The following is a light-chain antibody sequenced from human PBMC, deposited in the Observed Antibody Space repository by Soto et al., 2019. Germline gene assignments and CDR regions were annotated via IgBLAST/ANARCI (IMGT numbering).Light chain of an antibody. CDR3: CSYAGSRV. J-gene: IGLJ3*02. V-gene: IGLV2-11*01. Sequence: QSALTQPRSVSGSPGQSVTISCTGTSSDVGEYDYVSWYQHHPGKAPKLMIYDVSQRPSGVPDRFSGSKAGNTASLTISWLQAEDEADYYCCSYAGSRVFGGGTKVTVL. CDR1: SSDVGEYDY. CDR2: DVS.